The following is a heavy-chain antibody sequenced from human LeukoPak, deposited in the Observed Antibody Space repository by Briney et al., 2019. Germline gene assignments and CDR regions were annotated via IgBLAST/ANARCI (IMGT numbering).Heavy chain of an antibody. CDR3: ARTIWFGELVDF. Sequence: GGYLRLSCAASGFTFNAFWMTWVRQAPGRGLEWLANINQDGTETYYVDSVKGRFTISRDNAKNPVFLQLRNLRGEDTALYYCARTIWFGELVDFWGQGALVTVSS. V-gene: IGHV3-7*01. CDR2: INQDGTET. CDR1: GFTFNAFW. J-gene: IGHJ4*02. D-gene: IGHD3-10*01.